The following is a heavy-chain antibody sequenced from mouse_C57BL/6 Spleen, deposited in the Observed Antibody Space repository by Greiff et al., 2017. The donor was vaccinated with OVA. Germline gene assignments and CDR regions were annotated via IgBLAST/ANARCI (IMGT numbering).Heavy chain of an antibody. V-gene: IGHV1-64*01. CDR1: GYTFTSYW. J-gene: IGHJ4*01. D-gene: IGHD2-1*01. CDR3: ASGVLYYGHEGYAMDY. CDR2: IHPNSGST. Sequence: VQLQQPGAELVKPGASVKLSCKASGYTFTSYWMHWVKQRPGQGLEWIGMIHPNSGSTNYNEKFKSKATLTVDKSSSTAYMQLSSLTSEDSAVYYCASGVLYYGHEGYAMDYWGQGTSVTVSS.